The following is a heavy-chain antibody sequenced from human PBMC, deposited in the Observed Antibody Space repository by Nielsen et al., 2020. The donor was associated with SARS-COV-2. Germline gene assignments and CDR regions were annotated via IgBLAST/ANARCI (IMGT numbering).Heavy chain of an antibody. CDR3: ASKPLPPTYYDFWSGYWPYYYYGMDV. CDR1: GFTFSSYE. J-gene: IGHJ6*02. Sequence: GESLKISCAASGFTFSSYEMNWVRQAPGKGLEWVSYISSSGSTIYYADSVKGRFTISRDNAKNSLYLQMNSLRAEDTAVYYCASKPLPPTYYDFWSGYWPYYYYGMDVWGQGTTVTVSS. CDR2: ISSSGSTI. D-gene: IGHD3-3*01. V-gene: IGHV3-48*03.